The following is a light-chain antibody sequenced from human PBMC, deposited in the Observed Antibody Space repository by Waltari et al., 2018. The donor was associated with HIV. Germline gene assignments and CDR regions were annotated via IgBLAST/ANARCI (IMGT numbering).Light chain of an antibody. Sequence: QSVLTQPPSLSGAPGQRVIISCTGSSSNIGAGFDVHWDQQLPGTAPHPLIYGNNQRPAGVPDRFSGSKSGTSASLANTGLQADDEADYYCQSYDSGLNTYVVGTGTRVTVL. V-gene: IGLV1-40*01. J-gene: IGLJ1*01. CDR1: SSNIGAGFD. CDR2: GNN. CDR3: QSYDSGLNTYV.